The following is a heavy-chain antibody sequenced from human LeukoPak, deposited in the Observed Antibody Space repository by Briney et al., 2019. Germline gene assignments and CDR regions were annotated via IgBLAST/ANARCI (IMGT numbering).Heavy chain of an antibody. CDR1: NGSMRSYY. CDR2: LFGARKV. V-gene: IGHV4-4*07. Sequence: SETLSLTCSVSNGSMRSYYWTWIRQPAGKGLEWVGRLFGARKVNYNPSLKSRVTISVDTSKNQFSLKLSSVTAADTAVYYCARDRGYYFDYWGQGTLVTVSS. CDR3: ARDRGYYFDY. J-gene: IGHJ4*02. D-gene: IGHD3-16*01.